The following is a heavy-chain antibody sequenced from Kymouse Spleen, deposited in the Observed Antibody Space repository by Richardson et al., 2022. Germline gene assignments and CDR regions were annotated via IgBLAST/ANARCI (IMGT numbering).Heavy chain of an antibody. Sequence: EVQLVESGGGLVQPGGSLRLSCAASGFTFSDHYMDWVRQAPGKGLEWVGRTRNKANSYTTEYAASVKGRFTISRDDSKNSLYLQMNSLKTEDTAVYYCARGNNWNYGYYYGMDVWGQGTTVTVSS. V-gene: IGHV3-72*01. CDR2: TRNKANSYTT. CDR3: ARGNNWNYGYYYGMDV. J-gene: IGHJ6*02. CDR1: GFTFSDHY. D-gene: IGHD1-7*01.